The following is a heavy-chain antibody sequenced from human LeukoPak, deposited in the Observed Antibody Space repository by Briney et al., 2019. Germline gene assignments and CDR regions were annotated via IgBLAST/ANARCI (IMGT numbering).Heavy chain of an antibody. CDR3: ARAITPNYYYYGMDV. D-gene: IGHD3-10*01. Sequence: ASVKVSCKDSGGTFSSYAISWVRQAPGQGLEWMGGIIPIFGTANYAQKFQGRVTITADESTSTAYMELSSLRSEDTAVYYCARAITPNYYYYGMDVWGQGTTVTVSS. J-gene: IGHJ6*02. CDR2: IIPIFGTA. V-gene: IGHV1-69*13. CDR1: GGTFSSYA.